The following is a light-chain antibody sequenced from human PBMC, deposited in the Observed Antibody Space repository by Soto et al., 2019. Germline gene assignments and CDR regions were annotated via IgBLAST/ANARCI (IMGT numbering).Light chain of an antibody. CDR1: SSDVGSYNY. J-gene: IGLJ1*01. Sequence: QSVLTQPASVSGSPGQSITISCTGGSSDVGSYNYVSWYQQYPGKAPKLIIYEVTNRPSGVSNRFSGSKSGNTASLTISGLQAEDEADYYCSSYTSSSTLYVFATGTKVTVL. CDR3: SSYTSSSTLYV. CDR2: EVT. V-gene: IGLV2-14*01.